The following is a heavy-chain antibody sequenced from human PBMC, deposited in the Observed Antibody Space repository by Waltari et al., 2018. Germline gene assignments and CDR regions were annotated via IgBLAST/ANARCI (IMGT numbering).Heavy chain of an antibody. CDR2: IYTSGST. J-gene: IGHJ3*02. Sequence: QVQLQESGPGLVKPSETLSLTCTVSGGSISSYYWSWIRQPAGKGLEWIGRIYTSGSTNYNPSLKSRVTMSVDTSKNQFSLKLSSGTAADTAVYYCARDNVLLWFGELLGAFDIWGQGTMVTVSS. CDR1: GGSISSYY. V-gene: IGHV4-4*07. D-gene: IGHD3-10*01. CDR3: ARDNVLLWFGELLGAFDI.